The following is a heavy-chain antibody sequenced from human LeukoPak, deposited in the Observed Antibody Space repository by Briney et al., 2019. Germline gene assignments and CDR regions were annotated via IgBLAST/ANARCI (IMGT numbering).Heavy chain of an antibody. CDR3: ARDGYCSGGSCYLDY. Sequence: GRSLRLSCAASGFTFSSYAMHCVRQAPGKGLEWVAVISYDGSNKYYADSVKGRFTISRDNSKNTLYLQMNSLRAEDTAVYYCARDGYCSGGSCYLDYWGQGTLVTVSS. J-gene: IGHJ4*02. D-gene: IGHD2-15*01. CDR2: ISYDGSNK. V-gene: IGHV3-30*04. CDR1: GFTFSSYA.